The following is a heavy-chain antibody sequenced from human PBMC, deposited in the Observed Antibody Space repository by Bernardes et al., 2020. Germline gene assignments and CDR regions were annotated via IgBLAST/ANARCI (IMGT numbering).Heavy chain of an antibody. V-gene: IGHV1-8*01. J-gene: IGHJ5*02. Sequence: ASVKVCCKASGYTFTSYDINWVRQATGQGLEWMGWMNPNSGNTGYAQKFQGRVTMTRNTSISTAYMELSSLRSEDTAVYYCARRGRYCSSTSCRTNWFDPWGQGTLVTVSS. CDR2: MNPNSGNT. CDR1: GYTFTSYD. CDR3: ARRGRYCSSTSCRTNWFDP. D-gene: IGHD2-2*01.